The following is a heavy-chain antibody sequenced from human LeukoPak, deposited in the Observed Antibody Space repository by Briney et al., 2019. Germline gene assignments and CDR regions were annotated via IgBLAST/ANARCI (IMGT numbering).Heavy chain of an antibody. J-gene: IGHJ5*02. D-gene: IGHD6-19*01. CDR1: GGTFSSYA. V-gene: IGHV1-69*04. CDR3: ARVENSSGWYESIDYWFDP. CDR2: IIPILGIA. Sequence: ASVKVSCKASGGTFSSYAISWVRQAPGQGLEWMGRIIPILGIANYAQKFQGRVTITADKSTSTAYMELSSLRSEDTAVYYCARVENSSGWYESIDYWFDPWGQGTLVTVSS.